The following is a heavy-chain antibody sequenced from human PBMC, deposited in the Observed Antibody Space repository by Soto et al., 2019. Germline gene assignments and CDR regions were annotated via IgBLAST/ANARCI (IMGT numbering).Heavy chain of an antibody. V-gene: IGHV3-23*01. Sequence: EVQLLESGGGLVQPGGSLRLSCAASGFTFSSYAMSWVRQAPGKGLEWVSAISGSGGSTYYADSVKGRFTISRDNSKNTLYLQMNRLRAEDTAVYYCAKDYDFWSGSGEGFDPWGQGTLVTVSS. CDR3: AKDYDFWSGSGEGFDP. D-gene: IGHD3-3*01. J-gene: IGHJ5*02. CDR2: ISGSGGST. CDR1: GFTFSSYA.